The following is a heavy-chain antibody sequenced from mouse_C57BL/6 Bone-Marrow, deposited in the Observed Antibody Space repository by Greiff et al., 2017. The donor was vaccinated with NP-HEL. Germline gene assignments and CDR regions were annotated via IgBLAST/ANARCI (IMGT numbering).Heavy chain of an antibody. CDR2: IDPENGDT. CDR3: TNGSLFDY. J-gene: IGHJ2*01. CDR1: GFNIKDDY. V-gene: IGHV14-4*01. Sequence: EVQLQQSGAELVRPGASVKLSCTASGFNIKDDYMHWVKQRPEQGLEWIGGIDPENGDTEYASKFQGKATITADTSSNTAYLQLSSLTSEDTAVYYCTNGSLFDYWGQGTTLTVSS. D-gene: IGHD1-1*01.